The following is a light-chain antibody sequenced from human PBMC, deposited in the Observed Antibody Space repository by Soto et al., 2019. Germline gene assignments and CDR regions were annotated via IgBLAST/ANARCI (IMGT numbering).Light chain of an antibody. Sequence: QSVLTQPASVSGSPGQSITMSCTGTSSDIGAYNYVSWYQHHPGKAPKLMIHDVTNRPSGISNRFSGSKSGNTASLTISGLQAEDEADYYCSSYRSLSTLVFGGGTKLTVL. V-gene: IGLV2-14*03. CDR1: SSDIGAYNY. CDR2: DVT. CDR3: SSYRSLSTLV. J-gene: IGLJ2*01.